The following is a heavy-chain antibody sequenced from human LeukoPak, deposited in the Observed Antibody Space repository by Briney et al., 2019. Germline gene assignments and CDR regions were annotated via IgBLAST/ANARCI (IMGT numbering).Heavy chain of an antibody. Sequence: GRSLRLSCAASGFTFSSYAMHWVRQAPGKGLEWVAVISYDGSNKYYADSVKGRFTISRDNSKNTLYLQMNSLRAEDTAVYYCARAITYDFWSGFDYWGQGTLVTVSS. CDR1: GFTFSSYA. CDR3: ARAITYDFWSGFDY. D-gene: IGHD3-3*01. J-gene: IGHJ4*02. V-gene: IGHV3-30-3*01. CDR2: ISYDGSNK.